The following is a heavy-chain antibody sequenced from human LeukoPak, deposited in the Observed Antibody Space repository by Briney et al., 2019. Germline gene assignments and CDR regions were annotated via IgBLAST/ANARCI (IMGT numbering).Heavy chain of an antibody. D-gene: IGHD4-11*01. Sequence: SETLSLTCTVSGGSIGSSNYYWGWIRQPPGKGLEWIGHIFYSGNTYYNPSLKSRVTISVDTSKSQFSLKLSFVTTADTALYYCARVAYSTPGYYYMDVWGKGTTVTV. CDR1: GGSIGSSNYY. V-gene: IGHV4-39*07. CDR2: IFYSGNT. J-gene: IGHJ6*03. CDR3: ARVAYSTPGYYYMDV.